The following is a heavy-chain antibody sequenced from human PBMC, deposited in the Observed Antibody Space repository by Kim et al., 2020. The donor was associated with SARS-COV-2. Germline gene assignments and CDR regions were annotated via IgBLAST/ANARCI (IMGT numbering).Heavy chain of an antibody. CDR2: IYYSGST. Sequence: SETLSLTYTVSGGSISSSSYYWGWIRQPPGKGLEWIGSIYYSGSTYYNPSLKSRVTISVDTSKNQFSLKLSSVTAADTAVYYCARVISYYYGSGSYYNRALSDYWSQGTLVTVSS. CDR1: GGSISSSSYY. CDR3: ARVISYYYGSGSYYNRALSDY. J-gene: IGHJ4*02. V-gene: IGHV4-39*07. D-gene: IGHD3-10*01.